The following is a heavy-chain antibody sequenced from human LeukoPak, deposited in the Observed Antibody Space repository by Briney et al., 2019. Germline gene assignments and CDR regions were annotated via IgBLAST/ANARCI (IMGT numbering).Heavy chain of an antibody. CDR3: AKDLIAVAGTLGY. CDR1: GFTFSSYG. Sequence: GGSLRLSCAAPGFTFSSYGMHWVRQAPGKGLKWVAFIRYDGSNKYYADSVKGRFTISRDNSKNTLYLQMNSLRAEDTAVYYCAKDLIAVAGTLGYWGQGTLVTVSS. V-gene: IGHV3-30*02. CDR2: IRYDGSNK. D-gene: IGHD6-19*01. J-gene: IGHJ4*02.